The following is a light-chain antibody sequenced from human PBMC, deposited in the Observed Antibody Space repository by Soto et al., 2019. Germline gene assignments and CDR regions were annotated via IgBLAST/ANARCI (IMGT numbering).Light chain of an antibody. CDR3: SSKRGSTGV. V-gene: IGLV2-14*01. CDR1: SSDVGGYDY. CDR2: DVS. Sequence: QSALTQPASVSGSPGQTITISCTGTSSDVGGYDYVSWHQQHPGKAPKLMIYDVSKRPSGVSNRFSGSKSGNTASLTISGLQAEDEADYYCSSKRGSTGVFGTGTKLTAL. J-gene: IGLJ1*01.